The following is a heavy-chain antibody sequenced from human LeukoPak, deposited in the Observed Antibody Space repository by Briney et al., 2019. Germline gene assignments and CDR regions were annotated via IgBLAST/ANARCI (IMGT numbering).Heavy chain of an antibody. J-gene: IGHJ4*02. CDR3: ATYRQVLLPFES. V-gene: IGHV3-30*02. Sequence: PGGSLRLSCAASGFTFSTYGMHWVRQAPGKGLEWVAFIRYDGSNKYYADSVKGRFTISRDNSKNTLYLQMNSLRAEDTAIYYCATYRQVLLPFESWGQGTLVTASS. CDR1: GFTFSTYG. CDR2: IRYDGSNK. D-gene: IGHD2-8*02.